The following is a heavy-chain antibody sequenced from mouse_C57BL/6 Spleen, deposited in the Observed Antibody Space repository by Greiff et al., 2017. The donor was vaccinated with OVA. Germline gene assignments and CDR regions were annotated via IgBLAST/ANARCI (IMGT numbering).Heavy chain of an antibody. V-gene: IGHV1-26*01. CDR1: GYTFTDYY. CDR2: INPNNGGT. CDR3: ARRYYGSSAFCY. J-gene: IGHJ2*01. Sequence: EVQLQQSGPELVKPGASVKISCKASGYTFTDYYMNWVKQSHGKSLEWIGDINPNNGGTSYNQKFKGKATLTVDKSSSTAYMELRSLTSEDSAVYYCARRYYGSSAFCYWGQGTTLTVSS. D-gene: IGHD1-1*01.